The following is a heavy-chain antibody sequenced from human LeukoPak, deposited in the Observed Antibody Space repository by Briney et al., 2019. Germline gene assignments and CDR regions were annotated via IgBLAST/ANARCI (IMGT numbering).Heavy chain of an antibody. CDR1: GFTFSSNA. V-gene: IGHV3-23*01. CDR2: ISAGGGST. D-gene: IGHD5-18*01. CDR3: ASRDAAYYFHY. J-gene: IGHJ4*02. Sequence: GGSLRLSCAASGFTFSSNAMSWVRQAPGKGLGWVSAISAGGGSTYYADSVKGRFTISRDNSKNTLFLQMNSLRAEDTAVYYCASRDAAYYFHYWGQGTLVTVSS.